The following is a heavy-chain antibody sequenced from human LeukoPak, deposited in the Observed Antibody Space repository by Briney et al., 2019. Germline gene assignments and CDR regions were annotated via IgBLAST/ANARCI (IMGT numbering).Heavy chain of an antibody. V-gene: IGHV4-4*07. CDR3: ARVWGGDCYWTRHYYYYMDV. D-gene: IGHD2-21*02. J-gene: IGHJ6*03. Sequence: PSETLSLTCTVSGGSISSYYWSWIRQPAGKGLEWIGRIYTSGSTNYNPSLKSRVTISVDKSKNQFSLKLSSVTAADTAVYYCARVWGGDCYWTRHYYYYMDVWGKGTTVTVSS. CDR1: GGSISSYY. CDR2: IYTSGST.